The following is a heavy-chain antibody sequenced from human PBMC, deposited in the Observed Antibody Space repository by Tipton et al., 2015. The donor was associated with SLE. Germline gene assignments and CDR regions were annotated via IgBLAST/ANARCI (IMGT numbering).Heavy chain of an antibody. V-gene: IGHV3-7*01. CDR2: IKQDGSEK. D-gene: IGHD6-13*01. CDR3: ARVNVGYSSSWYFDY. Sequence: SLRLSCAASGFTLSSYWMSWVRQAPGKGLEWVANIKQDGSEKYYEDSVKGRFTISRDNAKNSLYLQMDSLRAEDTAVYYCARVNVGYSSSWYFDYWGQGTLVTVSS. CDR1: GFTLSSYW. J-gene: IGHJ4*02.